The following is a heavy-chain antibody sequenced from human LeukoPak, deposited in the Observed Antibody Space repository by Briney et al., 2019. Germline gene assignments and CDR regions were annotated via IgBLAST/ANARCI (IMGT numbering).Heavy chain of an antibody. J-gene: IGHJ4*02. CDR2: FYYSGST. CDR1: GGSISSNTYY. CDR3: ARGGPGSWFRYIDY. V-gene: IGHV4-39*01. Sequence: SETLSLTCTVSGGSISSNTYYWGWLRQPPGRGLEWLGTFYYSGSTYYNPSLKSRVTISVDTSKNQFSLKLSSVTAADTAVYYCARGGPGSWFRYIDYWGQGTLVTVSS. D-gene: IGHD6-13*01.